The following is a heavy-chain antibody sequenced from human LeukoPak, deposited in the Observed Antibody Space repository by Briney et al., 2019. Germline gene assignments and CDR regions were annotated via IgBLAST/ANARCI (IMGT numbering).Heavy chain of an antibody. J-gene: IGHJ4*02. Sequence: SVKVSCKASGGTFSSYTISWVRQAPGQGLEWMGRIIPILGIANYAQKFQGRVTITADKSTSTVYMELSSLRSEDTAVYYCARDGSSGWHDYWGQGTLVTVSS. D-gene: IGHD6-19*01. CDR2: IIPILGIA. V-gene: IGHV1-69*04. CDR1: GGTFSSYT. CDR3: ARDGSSGWHDY.